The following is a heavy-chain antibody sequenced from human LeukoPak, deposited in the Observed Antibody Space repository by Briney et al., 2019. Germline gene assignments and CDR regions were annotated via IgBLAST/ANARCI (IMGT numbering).Heavy chain of an antibody. D-gene: IGHD3-3*01. CDR2: INWNGGST. V-gene: IGHV3-20*04. CDR3: ARGTIFGVVVLFDY. CDR1: GFTFDDYG. J-gene: IGHJ4*02. Sequence: PGGSLRLSCAASGFTFDDYGMSWVRQAPGKGLEWVSGINWNGGSTGYADSVKGRFTISRDNAKNSLYLQMNSLRAEDTALYYCARGTIFGVVVLFDYWGQGTLVTVSS.